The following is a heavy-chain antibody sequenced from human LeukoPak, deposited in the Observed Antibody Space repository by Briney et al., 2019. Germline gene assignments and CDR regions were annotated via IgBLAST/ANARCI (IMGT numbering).Heavy chain of an antibody. CDR3: AREWHHVFDY. CDR2: IYPRESP. CDR1: GGSISSYS. Sequence: SETLSLTCTVSGGSISSYSWSWMRQPAGKGLEWIGRIYPRESPNYNPSLRSQVIMSVDKSKNQFSLKLRSVTAAGTAVYYCAREWHHVFDYWGQGNLVTVSS. J-gene: IGHJ4*02. V-gene: IGHV4-4*07. D-gene: IGHD5-12*01.